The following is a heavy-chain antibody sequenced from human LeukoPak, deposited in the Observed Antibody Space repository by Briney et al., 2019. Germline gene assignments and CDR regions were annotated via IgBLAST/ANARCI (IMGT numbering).Heavy chain of an antibody. D-gene: IGHD3-3*01. CDR2: FDPEDGET. V-gene: IGHV1-24*01. CDR1: GYTLTESS. CDR3: ATLAPRAYYDFWSGYQSFDY. Sequence: APVKVSCKVSGYTLTESSMHWVRQAPGKGLEWMGGFDPEDGETIYAQKFQGRVTMTEDTSTDTAYMELSSLRSEDTAVYYCATLAPRAYYDFWSGYQSFDYWGQGTLVTVSS. J-gene: IGHJ4*02.